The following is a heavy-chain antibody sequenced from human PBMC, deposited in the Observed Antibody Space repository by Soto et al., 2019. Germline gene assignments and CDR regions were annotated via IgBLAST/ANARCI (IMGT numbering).Heavy chain of an antibody. CDR2: ISGSGGST. CDR3: AKDRVVGEVGFDY. CDR1: GFTFSSYA. Sequence: EVQLLESGGGLVQPGGSLRLSCAASGFTFSSYAMSWVRQAPGKGLEWVSAISGSGGSTYYADSVKGRFTISRDNTKNTLYLQMNSLRAEDTAVDYCAKDRVVGEVGFDYWGQGTLVTVSS. V-gene: IGHV3-23*01. J-gene: IGHJ4*02. D-gene: IGHD1-26*01.